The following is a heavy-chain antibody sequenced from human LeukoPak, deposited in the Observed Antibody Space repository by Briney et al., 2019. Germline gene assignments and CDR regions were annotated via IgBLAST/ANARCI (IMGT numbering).Heavy chain of an antibody. CDR1: GFTFSSYE. V-gene: IGHV3-48*03. D-gene: IGHD5-18*01. J-gene: IGHJ5*02. Sequence: GGSLRLSCAASGFTFSSYEMNWARQAPGKGLEWVSYISSSGSTIYYADSVKGRFTISRDNAKNSLYLQMKSLRAEDTAVYYCARTGGPQLWLTWGQGTLVTVSS. CDR2: ISSSGSTI. CDR3: ARTGGPQLWLT.